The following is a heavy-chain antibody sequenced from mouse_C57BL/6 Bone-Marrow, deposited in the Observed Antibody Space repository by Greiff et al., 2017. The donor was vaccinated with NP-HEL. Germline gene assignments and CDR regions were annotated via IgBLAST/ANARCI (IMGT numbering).Heavy chain of an antibody. CDR1: GYSITSGYY. CDR2: ISYDGSN. CDR3: AVTTVVAPYYYAMDY. J-gene: IGHJ4*01. D-gene: IGHD1-1*01. Sequence: EVQLVESGPGLVKPSQSLSLTCSVTGYSITSGYYWNWIRQFPGNKLEWMGYISYDGSNNYNPSLKNRISITRDTSKNQFFLKLNSVTTEDTATYYCAVTTVVAPYYYAMDYWGQGTSVTVSS. V-gene: IGHV3-6*01.